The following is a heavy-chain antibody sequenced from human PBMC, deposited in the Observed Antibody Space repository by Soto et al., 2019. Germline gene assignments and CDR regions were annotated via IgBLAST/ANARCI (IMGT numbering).Heavy chain of an antibody. CDR3: ARDAGVSGELYY. V-gene: IGHV1-46*01. J-gene: IGHJ4*02. D-gene: IGHD1-7*01. CDR2: INPSGGST. CDR1: GYTFTSYY. Sequence: ASVKVSCKASGYTFTSYYMHWVRQAPGQGLEWMGIINPSGGSTSYAQKFQGRVTMTTDTSTSTVYMELSSLRSDDTAVYYCARDAGVSGELYYWGQGTLVTVSS.